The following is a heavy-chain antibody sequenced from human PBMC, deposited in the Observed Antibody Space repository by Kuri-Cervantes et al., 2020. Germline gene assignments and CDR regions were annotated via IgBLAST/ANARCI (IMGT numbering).Heavy chain of an antibody. CDR1: GYFIRSGNY. J-gene: IGHJ4*02. D-gene: IGHD2-15*01. CDR3: ARAFKPPVGLLRACAAFDI. V-gene: IGHV4-38-2*01. Sequence: SQTLSLTCAVSGYFIRSGNYWGWIRQTPWKGLEWIGSMYHSGSTYYNPSLKSRVTISVDTSKNEFSLKLSSVTAADTAVYFCARAFKPPVGLLRACAAFDIWGQGTLVTVSS. CDR2: MYHSGST.